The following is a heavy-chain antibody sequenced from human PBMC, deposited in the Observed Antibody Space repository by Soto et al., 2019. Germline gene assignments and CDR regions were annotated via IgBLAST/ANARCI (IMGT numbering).Heavy chain of an antibody. CDR2: IYYSGST. CDR3: ATYFRGEGGRGY. D-gene: IGHD3-16*01. J-gene: IGHJ4*01. Sequence: SETLSLTCTVSGGSISSSSYYWCWIRQPPGKGLEWIGRIYYSGSTYYNPSLKSRVTISVDTSKNQFSLKLSSVTAADTAVYFCATYFRGEGGRGYWGPGTQVTVSS. CDR1: GGSISSSSYY. V-gene: IGHV4-39*01.